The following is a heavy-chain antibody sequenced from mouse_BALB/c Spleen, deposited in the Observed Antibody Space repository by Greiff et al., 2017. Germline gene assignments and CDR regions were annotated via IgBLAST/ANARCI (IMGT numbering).Heavy chain of an antibody. D-gene: IGHD2-1*01. CDR1: GYTFTSYW. Sequence: QVHVKQPGAELVKPGASVKLSCKASGYTFTSYWMHWVKQRPGQGLEWIGEIDPSDSYTNYNQKFKGKATLTVDKSSSTAYMQLSSLTSEDSAVYYCASGNYLFDYWGQGTTLTVSS. J-gene: IGHJ2*01. CDR2: IDPSDSYT. CDR3: ASGNYLFDY. V-gene: IGHV1-69*02.